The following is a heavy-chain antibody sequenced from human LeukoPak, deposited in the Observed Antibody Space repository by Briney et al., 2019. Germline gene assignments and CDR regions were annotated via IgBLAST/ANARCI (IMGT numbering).Heavy chain of an antibody. D-gene: IGHD3-22*01. CDR2: IIPIFGTS. Sequence: SVKVSCKASGGTFSRYAIGWVRQAPGQGLEWMGGIIPIFGTSNYAQNFQGRVTITADESTSTAYMELSSVRSEDTAVYYCARANYHDSSGYYHDAFDIWGQGTMVTVSS. CDR3: ARANYHDSSGYYHDAFDI. CDR1: GGTFSRYA. V-gene: IGHV1-69*13. J-gene: IGHJ3*02.